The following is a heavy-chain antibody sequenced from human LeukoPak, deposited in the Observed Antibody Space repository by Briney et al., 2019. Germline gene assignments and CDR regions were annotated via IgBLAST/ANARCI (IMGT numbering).Heavy chain of an antibody. D-gene: IGHD3-22*01. Sequence: GGSLRLSCAASGFTFSSYAMHWVRQAPGKGLEWVAVISYDGSNKYYADSVKGRFTISRDNSKNTLYLQMNRLRAEDTAAYYCAKSLRTISDSSGFYPFSDYWGQGTLVTVPS. CDR3: AKSLRTISDSSGFYPFSDY. CDR1: GFTFSSYA. V-gene: IGHV3-30-3*02. J-gene: IGHJ4*02. CDR2: ISYDGSNK.